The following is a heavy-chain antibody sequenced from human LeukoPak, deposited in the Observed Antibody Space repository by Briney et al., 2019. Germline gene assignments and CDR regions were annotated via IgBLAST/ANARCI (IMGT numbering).Heavy chain of an antibody. V-gene: IGHV3-7*01. CDR2: INQDGSEK. CDR1: GFTYSSYW. J-gene: IGHJ4*02. D-gene: IGHD6-19*01. CDR3: ARLVVDSSGWETVDY. Sequence: GGSLRLSCAASGFTYSSYWMSWVRQAPGKGLEWVANINQDGSEKYFVDSVKGRFTVSRDNAKNSLYLQMNSLRAEDTAVYYCARLVVDSSGWETVDYWGQGTLVSVSS.